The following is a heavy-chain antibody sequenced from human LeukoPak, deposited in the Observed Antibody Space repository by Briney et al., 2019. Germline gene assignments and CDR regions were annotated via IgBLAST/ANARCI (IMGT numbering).Heavy chain of an antibody. Sequence: SETLSLTCTVSGGSFSGYYWSWIRQPPGKGLERLGYIYYTGSTKYNPSLKSRVTISLDTSKNQFSLKLSSLTAADTAVYYCASGSGSYFRSWGQGTMVTASS. CDR1: GGSFSGYY. J-gene: IGHJ3*01. CDR2: IYYTGST. D-gene: IGHD1-26*01. V-gene: IGHV4-59*01. CDR3: ASGSGSYFRS.